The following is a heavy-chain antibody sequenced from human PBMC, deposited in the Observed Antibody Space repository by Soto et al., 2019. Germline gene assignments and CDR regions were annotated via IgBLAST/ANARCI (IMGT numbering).Heavy chain of an antibody. Sequence: PGGSLRLSCAASGFTFDDYTMHWVRQAPGKGLEWVSLISWDGGSTYYADSVKGRFTISRDNSKNSLYLQMNSLRTEDTALYYCAKVAFASGYYYYYGMDVWGQGTTVTVSS. CDR2: ISWDGGST. CDR1: GFTFDDYT. J-gene: IGHJ6*02. D-gene: IGHD3-10*01. V-gene: IGHV3-43*01. CDR3: AKVAFASGYYYYYGMDV.